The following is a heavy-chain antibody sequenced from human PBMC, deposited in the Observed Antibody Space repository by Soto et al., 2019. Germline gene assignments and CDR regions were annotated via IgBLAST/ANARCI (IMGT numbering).Heavy chain of an antibody. J-gene: IGHJ4*02. CDR1: GFTFSSYG. CDR2: IWYDGSNK. CDR3: ARDDTRYYYDSSGYYSH. V-gene: IGHV3-33*01. D-gene: IGHD3-22*01. Sequence: GGSLRLSCAASGFTFSSYGMHWVRQAPGKGLEWVAVIWYDGSNKYYADSVKGRFTISRDNSKNTLYLQMNSLRAEDTAVYYCARDDTRYYYDSSGYYSHWGQGTLVTVSS.